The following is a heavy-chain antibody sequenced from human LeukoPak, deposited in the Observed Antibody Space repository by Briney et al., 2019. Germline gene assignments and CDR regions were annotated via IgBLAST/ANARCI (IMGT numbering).Heavy chain of an antibody. J-gene: IGHJ4*02. V-gene: IGHV4-59*01. D-gene: IGHD3-22*01. Sequence: SETLSLTCTVPGGSISSYYWSWLRQPPGKGLEWIGYIYYSGSTNYNPSLKSRVTISVDTSKNQFSLKLSSVTAADTAVYYCARDYYDSSGPYFDYWGQGTLVTVSS. CDR3: ARDYYDSSGPYFDY. CDR1: GGSISSYY. CDR2: IYYSGST.